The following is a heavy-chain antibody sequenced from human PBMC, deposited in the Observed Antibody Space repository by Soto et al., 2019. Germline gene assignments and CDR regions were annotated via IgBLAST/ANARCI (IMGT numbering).Heavy chain of an antibody. V-gene: IGHV4-61*01. D-gene: IGHD1-7*01. CDR3: ARWGSWNLEGY. CDR1: GDTISTGSYY. J-gene: IGHJ4*02. Sequence: PSETLSLTCAVSGDTISTGSYYWSWIRQPPGKELEWIGYTYYSGSTNYNPSLKSRISISVDTSKNQFSLKLSSVTAADTAVYYCARWGSWNLEGYWGQGILVTVSS. CDR2: TYYSGST.